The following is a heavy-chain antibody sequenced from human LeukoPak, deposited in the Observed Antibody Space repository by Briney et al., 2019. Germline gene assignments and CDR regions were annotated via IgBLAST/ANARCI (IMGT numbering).Heavy chain of an antibody. CDR2: IYYSGST. CDR1: GGSISSSSYY. J-gene: IGHJ5*02. Sequence: SETLSLTCTVSGGSISSSSYYWGCIRQPPGKGLEWIGSIYYSGSTYYNPSLKSRVTISVDTSKNQFSLKLSSVTAADTAVYYCARHSSYSSSWYWFDPWGQGTLVTVSS. V-gene: IGHV4-39*01. CDR3: ARHSSYSSSWYWFDP. D-gene: IGHD6-13*01.